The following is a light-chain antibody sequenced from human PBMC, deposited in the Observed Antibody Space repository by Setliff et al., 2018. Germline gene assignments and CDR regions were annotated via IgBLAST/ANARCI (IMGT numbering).Light chain of an antibody. CDR2: DVS. CDR3: SSYTSTSTLDWV. V-gene: IGLV2-14*03. J-gene: IGLJ3*02. Sequence: QSVLTQPASVSGPPGQSITISCTGTSSDIGGYNYVSWYQQHAGKAPKVMIYDVSNRPSGVSDRFSGSKSGNTASLTISGLQTEDEADYYCSSYTSTSTLDWVFGGGTKVTVL. CDR1: SSDIGGYNY.